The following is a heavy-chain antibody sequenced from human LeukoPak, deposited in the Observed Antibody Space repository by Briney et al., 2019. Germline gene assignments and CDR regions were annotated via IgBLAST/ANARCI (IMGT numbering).Heavy chain of an antibody. Sequence: SETLSLTCSVSGGSMSSYYWSWIRQSPGKGLEWIGYIYHSGSTDYNSSLKSRVTISEDTSKKQFSLKVSSVTAADTAVYYCARSYSGSFLYWGQGSLVTVSS. V-gene: IGHV4-59*01. D-gene: IGHD1-26*01. CDR2: IYHSGST. J-gene: IGHJ1*01. CDR1: GGSMSSYY. CDR3: ARSYSGSFLY.